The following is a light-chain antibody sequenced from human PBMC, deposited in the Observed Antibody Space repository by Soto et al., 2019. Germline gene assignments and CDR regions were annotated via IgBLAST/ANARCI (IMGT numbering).Light chain of an antibody. Sequence: DIQMTQSPSTLSASVGERVTITCRASQTIDSWSAWYQQRPGKPPNLLIYKASTLASGVPSRFSGSGSGTDFTLSISSLQPEDFATYYCQQSYTAPSITFGQGTRLEI. J-gene: IGKJ5*01. V-gene: IGKV1-5*03. CDR3: QQSYTAPSIT. CDR1: QTIDSW. CDR2: KAS.